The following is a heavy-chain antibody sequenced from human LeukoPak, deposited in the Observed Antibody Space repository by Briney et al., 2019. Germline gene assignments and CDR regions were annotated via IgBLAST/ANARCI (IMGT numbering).Heavy chain of an antibody. D-gene: IGHD3-10*01. CDR3: ARTFGELLWGFDY. CDR2: ISGSGGST. Sequence: GGSLRLSCAASGFTFSSYAMSWVRQVPGKGLEWVSAISGSGGSTYYADSVKGRFTISRDNSKNTLYLQMNSLRAEDTAVYYCARTFGELLWGFDYWGQGTLVTVSS. CDR1: GFTFSSYA. J-gene: IGHJ4*02. V-gene: IGHV3-23*01.